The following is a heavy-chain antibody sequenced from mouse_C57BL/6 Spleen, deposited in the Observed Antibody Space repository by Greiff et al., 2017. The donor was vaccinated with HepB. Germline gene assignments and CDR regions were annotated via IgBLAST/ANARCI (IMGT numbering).Heavy chain of an antibody. CDR2: ISYDGSN. V-gene: IGHV3-6*01. CDR1: GYSITSGYY. D-gene: IGHD1-1*02. Sequence: ESGPGLVKPSQSLSLTCSVTGYSITSGYYWNWIRQFPGNKLEWMGYISYDGSNNYNPSLKNRISITRDTSKNQFFLKLNSVTTEDTATYYCARERAGDFDYWGQGTTLTVSS. J-gene: IGHJ2*01. CDR3: ARERAGDFDY.